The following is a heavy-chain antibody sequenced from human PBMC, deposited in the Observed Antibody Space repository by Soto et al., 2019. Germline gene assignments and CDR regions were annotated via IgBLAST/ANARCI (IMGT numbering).Heavy chain of an antibody. CDR3: ARDLWGYCGNDCYPLDV. CDR1: GDSVSISG. CDR2: ISGYNGDT. V-gene: IGHV1-18*01. D-gene: IGHD2-21*02. Sequence: VGSTASGDSVSISGITWSRQAPGQGLEWMGWISGYNGDTNYAQKFQDRVSMTIDTSTGTAYMELRSLTSDDTAVYYCARDLWGYCGNDCYPLDVQRQGTTVT. J-gene: IGHJ6*02.